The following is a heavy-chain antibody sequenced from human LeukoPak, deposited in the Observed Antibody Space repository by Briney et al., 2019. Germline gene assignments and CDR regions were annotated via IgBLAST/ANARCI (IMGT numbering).Heavy chain of an antibody. Sequence: PSETLSLTCTVSGGSISTSNYYWGWIRQPPGKGLEWIGNIFYSGSTYYSPSLRSRVTISLDTSRNQFSLKLNSVTAADTAVYYCARDLRYSGSYGDAFDIWGQGTMVTVSS. CDR2: IFYSGST. J-gene: IGHJ3*02. D-gene: IGHD1-26*01. V-gene: IGHV4-39*07. CDR1: GGSISTSNYY. CDR3: ARDLRYSGSYGDAFDI.